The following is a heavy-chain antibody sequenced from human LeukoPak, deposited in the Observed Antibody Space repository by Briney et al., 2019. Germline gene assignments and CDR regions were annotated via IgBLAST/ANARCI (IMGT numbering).Heavy chain of an antibody. V-gene: IGHV3-23*01. CDR2: ISGSGGST. CDR3: AKGPDTAMDPAYFDY. Sequence: GGSLRLSCAASGFTFSSYAMSWLRQAPGKGLEWVSAISGSGGSTYYADSAKGRFTISRDNSKNTLNFQMNSLRAEDTAVYYCAKGPDTAMDPAYFDYWGQGTLVTVSS. J-gene: IGHJ4*02. CDR1: GFTFSSYA. D-gene: IGHD5-18*01.